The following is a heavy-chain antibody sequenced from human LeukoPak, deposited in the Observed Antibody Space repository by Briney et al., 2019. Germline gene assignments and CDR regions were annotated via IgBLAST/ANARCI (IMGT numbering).Heavy chain of an antibody. D-gene: IGHD3-10*01. CDR2: INWNGGST. CDR3: ARGLPFDYYGSGSYYNDYYYMDV. Sequence: PGGSLRLSCAASGFTFDDYGMSWVRQAPGKGLEWVSGINWNGGSTGYADSVKGRFTISRDNAKNSLYLQMNSLRAEDTALYHCARGLPFDYYGSGSYYNDYYYMDVWGKGTTVTVSS. J-gene: IGHJ6*03. V-gene: IGHV3-20*01. CDR1: GFTFDDYG.